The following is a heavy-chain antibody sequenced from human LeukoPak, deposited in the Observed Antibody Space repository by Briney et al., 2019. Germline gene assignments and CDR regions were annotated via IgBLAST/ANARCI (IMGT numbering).Heavy chain of an antibody. D-gene: IGHD3-22*01. CDR1: GGSMSNYY. Sequence: SETLSLTXSISGGSMSNYYWSWIRQPPGKALEWLGYIYDTGSTNYNPSLKSRVTISIDTSKNQFSLKLSSVTAADTALYYCARDYTMTHAFDIWGQGTLVTVSS. CDR2: IYDTGST. J-gene: IGHJ3*02. V-gene: IGHV4-59*01. CDR3: ARDYTMTHAFDI.